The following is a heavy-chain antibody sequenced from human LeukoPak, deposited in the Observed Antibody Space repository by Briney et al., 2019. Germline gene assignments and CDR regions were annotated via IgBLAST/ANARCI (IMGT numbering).Heavy chain of an antibody. CDR1: GFTFRLFG. Sequence: PGGSLRLSCVASGFTFRLFGMHWVRQAPGKGLEWVSFIRFDGSNTYHADSVKGRFTISRDNSKNTLYLQMNSLRAEDTAVYYCAKSYDYIWGSYRFNWFDSWGQGTLVTVSS. J-gene: IGHJ5*01. V-gene: IGHV3-30*02. CDR2: IRFDGSNT. D-gene: IGHD3-16*02. CDR3: AKSYDYIWGSYRFNWFDS.